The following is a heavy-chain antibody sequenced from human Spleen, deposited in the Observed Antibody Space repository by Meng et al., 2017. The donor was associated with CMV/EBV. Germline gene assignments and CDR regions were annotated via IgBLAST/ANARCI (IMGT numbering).Heavy chain of an antibody. CDR1: GYTFTGYY. CDR3: ARDPDSPMIVVVIPTRGFDP. V-gene: IGHV1-2*02. J-gene: IGHJ5*02. CDR2: INANSGDT. D-gene: IGHD3-22*01. Sequence: ASVKVSCKASGYTFTGYYMHWVRQAPGQGLEWMGWINANSGDTNYAQKFEGRVTMTRDTSISTGYMELSRLRSDDTAVYYCARDPDSPMIVVVIPTRGFDPWGQGTLVTVSS.